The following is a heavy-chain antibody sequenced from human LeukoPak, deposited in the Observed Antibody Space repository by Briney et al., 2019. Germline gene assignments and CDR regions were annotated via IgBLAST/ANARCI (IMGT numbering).Heavy chain of an antibody. D-gene: IGHD4-11*01. CDR2: IYYSGST. Sequence: PSETLSLTCAVSGGSISSGDYYWRWIRQPPGKGLEWIGYIYYSGSTYYNPSLKSRVTISVDTSKNQFSLKQSSVTAADTAVYYCASMTTVTSDFDYWGQGTLVTVSS. V-gene: IGHV4-30-4*08. CDR3: ASMTTVTSDFDY. CDR1: GGSISSGDYY. J-gene: IGHJ4*02.